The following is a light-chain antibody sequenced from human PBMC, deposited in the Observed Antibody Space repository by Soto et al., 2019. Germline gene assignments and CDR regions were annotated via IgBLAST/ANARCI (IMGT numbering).Light chain of an antibody. CDR3: SAYSSSRTLCV. CDR1: SSDVGGYNY. Sequence: QSALTQPASVSGSPGQSITISCTGTSSDVGGYNYVSWYQQYPGKAPKLMISEVSNRPSGVSNRFSGSKSGNRASLTIDGLQAEDEADYYCSAYSSSRTLCVFGTGTKLTVL. J-gene: IGLJ1*01. V-gene: IGLV2-14*01. CDR2: EVS.